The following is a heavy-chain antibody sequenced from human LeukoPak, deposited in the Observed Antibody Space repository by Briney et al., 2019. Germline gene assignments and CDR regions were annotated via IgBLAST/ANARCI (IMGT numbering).Heavy chain of an antibody. CDR2: INHSGST. CDR3: ARVVSVTSFGYFDY. D-gene: IGHD4-17*01. Sequence: SETLSLTCAVNGGSFSGYYWSWIRQPPGKGLEWIGEINHSGSTNYNPSLKSRVTISVDTSKNQFSLKLSSVTAADTAVYYCARVVSVTSFGYFDYWGQGTLVTVSS. CDR1: GGSFSGYY. J-gene: IGHJ4*02. V-gene: IGHV4-34*01.